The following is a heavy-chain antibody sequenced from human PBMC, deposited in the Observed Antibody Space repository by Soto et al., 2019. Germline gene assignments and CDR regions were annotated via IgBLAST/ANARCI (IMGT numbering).Heavy chain of an antibody. D-gene: IGHD6-13*01. J-gene: IGHJ6*02. V-gene: IGHV3-30*18. CDR2: VSYDGNHK. CDR3: AKDVGQQLVLNDDMDV. CDR1: GFTFRSFG. Sequence: QVQLVESGGGVIQPGTSLSLSCGSSGFTFRSFGMYWVRQAPGKGLEWVAVVSYDGNHKYYADSVKGRFTVSRDNAKNMLYLQMNSLRGEDTAVYYCAKDVGQQLVLNDDMDVWGQGTTVTVSS.